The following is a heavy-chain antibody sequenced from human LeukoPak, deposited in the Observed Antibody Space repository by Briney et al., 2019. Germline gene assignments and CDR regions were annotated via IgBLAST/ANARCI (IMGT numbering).Heavy chain of an antibody. J-gene: IGHJ4*02. Sequence: GGSLRPSCAASGFTFSSYAMHWVRQAPGKGLEWVAVISCDGSNKYYADSVKGRFTISRDNSKNTLYLQMNSLRVEDTAVYCCARETTYDYWGQGTLVTVSS. V-gene: IGHV3-30-3*01. D-gene: IGHD4-17*01. CDR3: ARETTYDY. CDR2: ISCDGSNK. CDR1: GFTFSSYA.